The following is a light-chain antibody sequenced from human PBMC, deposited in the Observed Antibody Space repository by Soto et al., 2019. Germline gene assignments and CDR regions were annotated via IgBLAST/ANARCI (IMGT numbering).Light chain of an antibody. CDR3: QQSYSTPWT. V-gene: IGKV1-9*01. CDR2: ATS. Sequence: DIQLTQSPSFLSASVGDRVTITCRASQDISNYLAWYQQKTGKAPKFMIYATSTLQSGVPSRFSGSGSGTECTLTISSLQPEDVATFYCQQSYSTPWTLGQGTKVDIK. J-gene: IGKJ1*01. CDR1: QDISNY.